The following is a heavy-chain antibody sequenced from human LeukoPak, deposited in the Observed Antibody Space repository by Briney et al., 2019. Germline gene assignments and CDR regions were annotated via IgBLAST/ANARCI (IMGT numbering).Heavy chain of an antibody. CDR1: GGSISSSSYY. V-gene: IGHV4-39*07. J-gene: IGHJ4*02. D-gene: IGHD3-9*01. CDR3: ARGDYDILTGYYPLDY. CDR2: IYYSGST. Sequence: SETLSLTCTVSGGSISSSSYYWGWIRQPPGKRLEWIGSIYYSGSTYYDPSLKSRVTISVDTTKNQFSLKLSSVTAADTAVYYCARGDYDILTGYYPLDYWGQGTLVTVSS.